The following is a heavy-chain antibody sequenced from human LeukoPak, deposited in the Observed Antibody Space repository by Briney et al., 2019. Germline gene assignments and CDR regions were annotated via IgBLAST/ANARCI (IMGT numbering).Heavy chain of an antibody. CDR3: ARGAIVPAAIDY. J-gene: IGHJ4*02. D-gene: IGHD2-2*01. V-gene: IGHV4-59*01. CDR1: GDSISDYY. CDR2: VYYSGST. Sequence: PSETLSLTCTVSGDSISDYYWSWIRQPPGKGLEWIGYVYYSGSTNCNPSLKSRVTISVDTSKNQFSLKVNSVTAADTAVYYCARGAIVPAAIDYWGQGTLVTVSS.